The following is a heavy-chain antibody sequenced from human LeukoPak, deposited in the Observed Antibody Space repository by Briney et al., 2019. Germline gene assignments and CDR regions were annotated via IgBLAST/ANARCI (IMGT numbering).Heavy chain of an antibody. CDR3: ASPGMTAAGTKAFDI. Sequence: GSVKVSCKASGYTFTGYYMHWVRQAPGQGLEWMGWINPNSGGANYAQKLQGRVTMTRDTSISTAYMELSRLRSDDTAVYYCASPGMTAAGTKAFDIWGQGTMVTVSS. CDR2: INPNSGGA. CDR1: GYTFTGYY. D-gene: IGHD6-13*01. J-gene: IGHJ3*02. V-gene: IGHV1-2*02.